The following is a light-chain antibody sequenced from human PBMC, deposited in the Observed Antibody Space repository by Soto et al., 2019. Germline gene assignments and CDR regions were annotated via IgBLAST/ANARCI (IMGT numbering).Light chain of an antibody. CDR3: CSYVGKSYVV. CDR1: SSDVGSYNL. V-gene: IGLV2-23*02. Sequence: QSALTQPASVSGSPGQSITISCTGTSSDVGSYNLVSWYQQHPGKAPKLMIYEVSKRPSGVSNRFSGSKSGNTASLTISRLQAEDEADYYCCSYVGKSYVVFGGGTKVTVL. J-gene: IGLJ2*01. CDR2: EVS.